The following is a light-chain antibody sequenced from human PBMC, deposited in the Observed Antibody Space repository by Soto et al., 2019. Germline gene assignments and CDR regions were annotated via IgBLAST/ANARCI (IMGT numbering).Light chain of an antibody. CDR1: QGIGSA. CDR3: QQFNV. CDR2: DAS. Sequence: QSPSSLSASVGDRVTITCRASQGIGSALAWYQQKPGKAPKLLIYDASSLESGVPSRFSGSGSGTDFTLTISSLQPEDFATYYCQQFNVFGGGTKVDIK. V-gene: IGKV1-13*02. J-gene: IGKJ4*01.